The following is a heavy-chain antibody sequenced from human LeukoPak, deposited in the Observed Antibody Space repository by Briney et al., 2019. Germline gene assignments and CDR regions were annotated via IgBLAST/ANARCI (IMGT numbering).Heavy chain of an antibody. Sequence: GGSLRLSCAASGFTFSDYYMSWIRQAPGKGLEWVSYISSSGGTIYYADSVKGRFTISRDNAKNSLYLQMNSLRAEDTAVYYCARESYCGGDCSAFDYWGQGTLVTVSS. CDR3: ARESYCGGDCSAFDY. V-gene: IGHV3-11*01. CDR1: GFTFSDYY. J-gene: IGHJ4*02. CDR2: ISSSGGTI. D-gene: IGHD2-21*02.